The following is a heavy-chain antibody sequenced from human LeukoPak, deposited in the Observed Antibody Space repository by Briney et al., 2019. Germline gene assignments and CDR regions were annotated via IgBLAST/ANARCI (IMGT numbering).Heavy chain of an antibody. CDR2: ISSSGSTI. J-gene: IGHJ6*03. D-gene: IGHD1-7*01. Sequence: GGSLRLSCAASGFTFSSYSMNWVRQAPGKGLEWVSYISSSGSTIYYADSVKGRFTISRDSAKNSLYLRMNSLRAEDTAVYYCARVELAPYYYYMDVWGKGTTVTVSS. CDR3: ARVELAPYYYYMDV. V-gene: IGHV3-48*04. CDR1: GFTFSSYS.